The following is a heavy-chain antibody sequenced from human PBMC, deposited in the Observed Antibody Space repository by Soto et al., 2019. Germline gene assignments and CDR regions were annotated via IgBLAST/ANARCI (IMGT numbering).Heavy chain of an antibody. J-gene: IGHJ4*02. D-gene: IGHD1-26*01. CDR1: GFTFSSYS. CDR2: ISSSSSYI. CDR3: ARYGLGIRRPEPGLYY. V-gene: IGHV3-21*01. Sequence: EVQLVESGGGLVKPGGSLRLSCAASGFTFSSYSMNWVRQAPGKGLEWVSSISSSSSYIYYADSVKGRFTISRDNAKNSLYLQMNSLRAEDTAVYYCARYGLGIRRPEPGLYYWGQGTLVTVSS.